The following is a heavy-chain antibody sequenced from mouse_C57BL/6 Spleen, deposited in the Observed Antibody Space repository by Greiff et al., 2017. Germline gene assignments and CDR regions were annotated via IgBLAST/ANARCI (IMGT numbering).Heavy chain of an antibody. CDR3: AGGATRAMDY. Sequence: QVQLQQSGAELVKPGASVKISCKASGYAFSSYWMNWVKQRHGKGLEWIGQIYPGDGDTNYNGKFKGKATLTADKSSSTSYMQRSSLTSEDSAVYFCAGGATRAMDYWGQGTSVTVSS. CDR1: GYAFSSYW. CDR2: IYPGDGDT. D-gene: IGHD1-1*01. V-gene: IGHV1-80*01. J-gene: IGHJ4*01.